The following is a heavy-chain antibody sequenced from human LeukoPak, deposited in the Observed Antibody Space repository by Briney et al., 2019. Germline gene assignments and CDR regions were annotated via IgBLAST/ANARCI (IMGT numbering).Heavy chain of an antibody. CDR3: ARDGMDYYDSSGYYYRHYYYYMDV. Sequence: GGSLRLSCAASGFTVCSNYMSWVRQAPGKGLEWVSTVSGSGGSTYYADSVKGRFTISRDNAKNSLYLQMNSLRAEDTAVYYCARDGMDYYDSSGYYYRHYYYYMDVWGKGTTVTVSS. V-gene: IGHV3-23*01. D-gene: IGHD3-22*01. J-gene: IGHJ6*03. CDR1: GFTVCSNY. CDR2: VSGSGGST.